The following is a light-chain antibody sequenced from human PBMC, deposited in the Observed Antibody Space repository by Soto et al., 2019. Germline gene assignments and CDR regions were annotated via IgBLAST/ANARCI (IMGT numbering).Light chain of an antibody. Sequence: QSALTQPPSASGSPGQSVTISCTGTSSDVGGYNYVSWYQPHPVKAPKLMIYEVSKRPSGVPDRFSGSKSGNTASLTVSGLQAEDEADYYCSSYAGSNNLYVFGTGTKVTVL. J-gene: IGLJ1*01. CDR3: SSYAGSNNLYV. CDR2: EVS. V-gene: IGLV2-8*01. CDR1: SSDVGGYNY.